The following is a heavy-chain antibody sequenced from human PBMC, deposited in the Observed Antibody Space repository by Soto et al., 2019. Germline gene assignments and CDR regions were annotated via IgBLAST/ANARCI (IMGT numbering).Heavy chain of an antibody. CDR1: GGSISSSSYY. Sequence: SETLSLTCTVSGGSISSSSYYWGWIRQPPGKGLEWIGSIYYSGSTYYNPSLKSRVTISVDTSKNQFSLKLSSVTAADTAVYYCARPKGLTASFDYWGQGTLVTVSS. CDR3: ARPKGLTASFDY. D-gene: IGHD7-27*01. J-gene: IGHJ4*02. CDR2: IYYSGST. V-gene: IGHV4-39*01.